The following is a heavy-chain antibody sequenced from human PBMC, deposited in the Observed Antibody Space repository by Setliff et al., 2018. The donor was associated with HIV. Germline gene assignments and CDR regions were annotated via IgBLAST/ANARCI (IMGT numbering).Heavy chain of an antibody. V-gene: IGHV1-46*01. CDR3: AREMTGGYFDD. CDR2: INPGSGAT. CDR1: GYTFSNFY. D-gene: IGHD3-10*01. Sequence: ASVKVSCKASGYTFSNFYIHWVRQAPGQGLEWVGAINPGSGATFYAQGFQGRVALSRDTSTSTAHMELSSLRSEETALYYCAREMTGGYFDDWGQGTLVTVSS. J-gene: IGHJ4*02.